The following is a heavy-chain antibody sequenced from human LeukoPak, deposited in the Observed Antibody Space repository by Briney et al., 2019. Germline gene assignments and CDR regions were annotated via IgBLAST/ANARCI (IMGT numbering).Heavy chain of an antibody. CDR3: ARANFLYCSSTTCLFDY. Sequence: ASVKVSCKASGYTFTDYYMHWVRQAPGEGFEWMGWINPNSGDTNYAQKFQGRVTMTRDTSISTAHMELSRLRSDDTAVYYCARANFLYCSSTTCLFDYWGQGTLVIVSS. CDR1: GYTFTDYY. V-gene: IGHV1-2*02. CDR2: INPNSGDT. J-gene: IGHJ4*02. D-gene: IGHD2-2*01.